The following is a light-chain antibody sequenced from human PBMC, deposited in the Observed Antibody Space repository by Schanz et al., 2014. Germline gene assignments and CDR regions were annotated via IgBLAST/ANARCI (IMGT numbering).Light chain of an antibody. CDR3: SSFTTSSAPGV. J-gene: IGLJ3*02. CDR1: SSDVGGYNF. V-gene: IGLV2-8*01. CDR2: DVS. Sequence: QSALTQPPSASGSPGQSVTISCTGTSSDVGGYNFVSWYQQHPGRAPKLMVYDVSERPSGVPDRFSGSKSGNTASLTISGLQAEDEADYYCSSFTTSSAPGVFGGGTKLTVL.